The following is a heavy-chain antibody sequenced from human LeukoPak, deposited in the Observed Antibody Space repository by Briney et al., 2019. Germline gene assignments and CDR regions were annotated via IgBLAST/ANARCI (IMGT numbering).Heavy chain of an antibody. CDR3: ARKDIVVVPAAIVYYYYGMDG. J-gene: IGHJ6*02. CDR2: INHSGST. V-gene: IGHV4-34*01. D-gene: IGHD2-2*01. Sequence: SETLSLTCSVYGGTFSGYYWRWIRQAPGKGREWSGEINHSGSTNYNPSLKSRATISVDTPKHQFSLNLSSVTAADTAVYYCARKDIVVVPAAIVYYYYGMDGWGQGTKVTVPS. CDR1: GGTFSGYY.